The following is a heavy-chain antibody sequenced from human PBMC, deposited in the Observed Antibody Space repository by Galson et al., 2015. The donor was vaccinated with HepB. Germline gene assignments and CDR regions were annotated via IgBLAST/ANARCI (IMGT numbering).Heavy chain of an antibody. CDR2: INHSGST. Sequence: ETLSLTRTVSGASISSYYWSWIRQPPGKGLEWVGEINHSGSTNYNPSLKSRVTISVDTSKNQFSLKLSSVTAADTAVYYCARSGYSSGWSWHFDYWGQGTLVTVSS. CDR1: GASISSYY. CDR3: ARSGYSSGWSWHFDY. D-gene: IGHD6-19*01. V-gene: IGHV4-34*01. J-gene: IGHJ4*02.